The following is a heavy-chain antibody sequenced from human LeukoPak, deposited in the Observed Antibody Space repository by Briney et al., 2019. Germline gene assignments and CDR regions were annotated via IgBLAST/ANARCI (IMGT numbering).Heavy chain of an antibody. CDR3: ARDVGGIAESGTQDY. CDR1: GYTFTDYF. J-gene: IGHJ4*02. CDR2: MNPNSGGT. D-gene: IGHD6-19*01. Sequence: ASVKVSCKASGYTFTDYFIHWVRQAPGQGLEWMGWMNPNSGGTNYAQNFQGRVTMTRDTSINSAYMELGSLRSDDTAVYFCARDVGGIAESGTQDYWGQGTLVTVSS. V-gene: IGHV1-2*02.